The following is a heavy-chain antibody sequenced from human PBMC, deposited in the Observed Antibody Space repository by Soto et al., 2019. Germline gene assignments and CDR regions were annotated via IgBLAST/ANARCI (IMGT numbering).Heavy chain of an antibody. CDR3: AREGIQKYDVWSGYFHSYYYYGMEV. D-gene: IGHD3-3*01. J-gene: IGHJ6*02. Sequence: QVQLVQSGAEVKKPGASVKVSCKASGYTFTSYGISWVRQAPGQGLEWMGWISAYNGNTNYAQKLQGRVTMTTDTCTSRGWMGLGSLRSEDRAVYYCAREGIQKYDVWSGYFHSYYYYGMEVWGQGTTVTVSS. V-gene: IGHV1-18*04. CDR2: ISAYNGNT. CDR1: GYTFTSYG.